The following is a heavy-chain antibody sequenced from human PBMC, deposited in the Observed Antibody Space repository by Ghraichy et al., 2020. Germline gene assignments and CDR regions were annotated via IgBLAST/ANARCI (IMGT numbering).Heavy chain of an antibody. V-gene: IGHV3-23*01. CDR3: ARGTQGSCIGSSCYPLDQ. CDR2: IIGSGVDT. J-gene: IGHJ4*02. Sequence: GGSLRLSCVASGFTFSDHAMNWVRRAPGKGLEWVASIIGSGVDTYYPDSVKGRVTISRDNCRHTVYLQMNGLRAEDTAVYYCARGTQGSCIGSSCYPLDQWGQGTLVTVSS. CDR1: GFTFSDHA. D-gene: IGHD2-15*01.